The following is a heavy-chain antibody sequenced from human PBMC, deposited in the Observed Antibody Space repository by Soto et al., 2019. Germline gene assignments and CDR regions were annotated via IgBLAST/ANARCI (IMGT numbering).Heavy chain of an antibody. D-gene: IGHD6-13*01. CDR2: ISVYNGNT. V-gene: IGHV1-18*01. CDR3: ARRSHQQLGTSKYYYYMDV. CDR1: GYTFNSYG. Sequence: ASVKVSCKASGYTFNSYGISWVRQAPGQGLEWMGWISVYNGNTNYAQKVQGRATMTTDTSTSTAYMELRSLRSDDTAVYYCARRSHQQLGTSKYYYYMDVWGTGTTVTVSS. J-gene: IGHJ6*03.